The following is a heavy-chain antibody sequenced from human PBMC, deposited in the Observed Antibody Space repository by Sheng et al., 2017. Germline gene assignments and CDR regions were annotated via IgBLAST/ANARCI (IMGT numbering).Heavy chain of an antibody. Sequence: QVQLVQSGAEVKKPGSSVKVSCKASGGTFSSYAISWVRQAPGQGLEWIGCFDPVHGEQFLAQKFPGRVTMTEDTSTDTAYMEVSSLTSEDTAVYYCAKDLTVAGTGIFDYWGQGTLVTVSS. CDR1: GGTFSSYA. J-gene: IGHJ4*02. CDR2: FDPVHGEQ. CDR3: AKDLTVAGTGIFDY. D-gene: IGHD6-19*01. V-gene: IGHV1-69*09.